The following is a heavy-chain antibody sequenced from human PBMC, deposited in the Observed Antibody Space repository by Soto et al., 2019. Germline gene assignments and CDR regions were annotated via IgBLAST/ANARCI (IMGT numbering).Heavy chain of an antibody. CDR2: IYYSGST. J-gene: IGHJ5*02. D-gene: IGHD3-3*01. Sequence: SETLSLTCTVSGGSISSYYWSWIRQPPGKGLEWIGYIYYSGSTNYNPSLKSRVTISVDTSKNQFSLKLSPVTAADTAVYYCARVAVYYDFWSGYGGYYNWFDPWGQGTLVTVSS. CDR1: GGSISSYY. V-gene: IGHV4-59*01. CDR3: ARVAVYYDFWSGYGGYYNWFDP.